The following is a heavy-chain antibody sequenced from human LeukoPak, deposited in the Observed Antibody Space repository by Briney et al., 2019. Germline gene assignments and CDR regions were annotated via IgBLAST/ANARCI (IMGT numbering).Heavy chain of an antibody. CDR2: INAGNGNT. J-gene: IGHJ1*01. CDR3: ARDGDYGDYFQL. Sequence: ASVTVSCKASGYTFTSYAMQWVRQAPGQRLEWMGWINAGNGNTKYSQKFQGRVTITRDTSASTAYMELSSLRSEDTAVYYCARDGDYGDYFQLWGQGTLVTVSS. V-gene: IGHV1-3*01. D-gene: IGHD4-17*01. CDR1: GYTFTSYA.